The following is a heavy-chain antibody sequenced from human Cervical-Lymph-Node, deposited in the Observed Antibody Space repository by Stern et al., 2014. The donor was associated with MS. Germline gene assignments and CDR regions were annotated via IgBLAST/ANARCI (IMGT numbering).Heavy chain of an antibody. V-gene: IGHV4-4*02. J-gene: IGHJ6*02. CDR2: IYHSGSP. CDR1: GGSISSSNW. Sequence: QVQLQESGPGLVKPSGTLSLTCAVSGGSISSSNWWSWVRQPPGKGLEWLGEIYHSGSPNYNPSLKSRVTISVDKSKNQFSLKLSSVTAADTAVYYCARGGYSGYETTYYYYGMDVWGQGTTVTVSS. D-gene: IGHD5-12*01. CDR3: ARGGYSGYETTYYYYGMDV.